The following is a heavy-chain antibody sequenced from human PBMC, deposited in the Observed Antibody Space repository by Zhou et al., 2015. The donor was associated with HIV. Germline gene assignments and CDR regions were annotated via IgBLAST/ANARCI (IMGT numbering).Heavy chain of an antibody. CDR1: GDTFKNYA. Sequence: QVQLVQSGAEVKKPGSSVKISCKASGDTFKNYAISWVRQAPGLGLEWMGGIIPIFATAKYAQKFQGRITIIADESTTTAYMEVSSLRLEDTAVYYCARDTGLSSGGYYYYNMDIWGPGTTVTVSS. J-gene: IGHJ6*02. CDR3: ARDTGLSSGGYYYYNMDI. D-gene: IGHD1-1*01. CDR2: IIPIFATA. V-gene: IGHV1-69*12.